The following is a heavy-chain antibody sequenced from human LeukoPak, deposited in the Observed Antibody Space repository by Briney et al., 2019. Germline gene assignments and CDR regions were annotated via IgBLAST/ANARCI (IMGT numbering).Heavy chain of an antibody. CDR1: GFTFGTYA. V-gene: IGHV3-23*01. CDR2: ISGSAGTT. J-gene: IGHJ4*02. D-gene: IGHD1-26*01. CDR3: AKNGAGATANFDY. Sequence: GGSLKLSCPASGFTFGTYARSWFRRAPGKGLDWFSAISGSAGTTYYADSVRGRFTISRDNSKNTLYLQMNSLRAEDTAVYYCAKNGAGATANFDYWGQGTLVTVSS.